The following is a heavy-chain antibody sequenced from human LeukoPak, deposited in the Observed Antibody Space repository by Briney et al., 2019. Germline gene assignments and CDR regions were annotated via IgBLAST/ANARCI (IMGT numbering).Heavy chain of an antibody. J-gene: IGHJ6*03. CDR3: ARDSNVEAYDYYYMDV. D-gene: IGHD2-2*01. Sequence: GGSLRLSCAASGFTFSSYSMNWVRQAPGKGLEWVSSISSSSSYIYYADSVKGRFTISRDNAKNSLYLQMNSLRAEDTAVYYCARDSNVEAYDYYYMDVWGKGTTVTVSS. CDR2: ISSSSSYI. CDR1: GFTFSSYS. V-gene: IGHV3-21*01.